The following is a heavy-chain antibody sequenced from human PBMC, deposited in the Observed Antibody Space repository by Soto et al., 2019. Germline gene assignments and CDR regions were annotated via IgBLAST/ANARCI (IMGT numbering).Heavy chain of an antibody. Sequence: QVQLQESGPGLVKPSQTLSLTCTVSGGSISSGDYYWSWIRQPPGKGLEWIGYIYYSGSTYYNPSLKSRVTIAVDTSKNQFPLKLSSVTAADTAVYYWARAVVDYWYCDLWGRGTLVTVSS. CDR3: ARAVVDYWYCDL. D-gene: IGHD3-22*01. V-gene: IGHV4-30-4*01. J-gene: IGHJ2*01. CDR1: GGSISSGDYY. CDR2: IYYSGST.